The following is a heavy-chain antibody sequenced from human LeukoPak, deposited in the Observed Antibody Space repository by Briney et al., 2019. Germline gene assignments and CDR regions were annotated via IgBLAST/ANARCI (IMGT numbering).Heavy chain of an antibody. CDR3: ARDGGLGFHYYYMDV. V-gene: IGHV1-2*02. CDR1: GYTFTGYY. J-gene: IGHJ6*03. D-gene: IGHD7-27*01. CDR2: INPNSGGT. Sequence: ASVKVSCKASGYTFTGYYMHWVRQAPGQGLEWMGWINPNSGGTNYAQKFQGRVTMTRDTSISTAYMELSRLRSDDTAVYYCARDGGLGFHYYYMDVWGKGTTVTISS.